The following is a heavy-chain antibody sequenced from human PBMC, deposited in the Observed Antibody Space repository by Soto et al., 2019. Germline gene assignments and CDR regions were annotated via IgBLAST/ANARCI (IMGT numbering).Heavy chain of an antibody. D-gene: IGHD1-1*01. V-gene: IGHV1-69*08. J-gene: IGHJ4*02. CDR2: IIPILGIA. CDR1: GGTFSSYT. Sequence: QVQLVQSGAEVKKPGSSVKVSCKASGGTFSSYTISWVRQAPGQGLEWMGRIIPILGIANYAQKFQGRVTINXXKXTXXAYRELSSLTSEDTAVYYCAGESDLDRRTWVPFDYWGQGTLVTVSS. CDR3: AGESDLDRRTWVPFDY.